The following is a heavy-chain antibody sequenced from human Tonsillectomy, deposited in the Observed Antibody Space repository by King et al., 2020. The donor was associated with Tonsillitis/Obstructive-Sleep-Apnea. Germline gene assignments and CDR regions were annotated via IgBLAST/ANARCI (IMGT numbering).Heavy chain of an antibody. CDR2: FDPEDGET. CDR1: GYTLTELS. J-gene: IGHJ3*02. V-gene: IGHV1-24*01. Sequence: QLVQSGAEVKKPGASVKVSCKVSGYTLTELSMHWVRQAPGKGLEWMGGFDPEDGETIYAQKFQGRVTMTADTSTDTAYMELSSLRSEDTAVYYCATDKLNDYGDYAAPNFAFDIWGQGTMVTVAS. CDR3: ATDKLNDYGDYAAPNFAFDI. D-gene: IGHD4-17*01.